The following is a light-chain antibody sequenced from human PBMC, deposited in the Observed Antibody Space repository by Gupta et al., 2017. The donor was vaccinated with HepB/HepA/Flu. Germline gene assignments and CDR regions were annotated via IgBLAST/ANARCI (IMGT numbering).Light chain of an antibody. Sequence: DIQVTQSPSSLSASVGDRVTITCRASQIISTFLNWYQQKPGKAPKVLIYAGSNVQSGVPSRFRGGGSGTNFTLTITSGQPEDFATYYCQHRNNFPGTFGQGTKV. CDR3: QHRNNFPGT. J-gene: IGKJ1*01. V-gene: IGKV1-39*01. CDR2: AGS. CDR1: QIISTF.